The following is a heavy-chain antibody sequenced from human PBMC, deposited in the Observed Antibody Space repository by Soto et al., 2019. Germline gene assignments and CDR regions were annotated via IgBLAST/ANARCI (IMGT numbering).Heavy chain of an antibody. CDR3: TRAGNEYDYIWGSYRVNAFDI. Sequence: GGSLRLSCTASGFTFGDYAMSWFRQAPGKGLEWVGFIRSKAYGGTTEYAASVKGRFTISRDDSKSIAYLQMNSLKTEDTAVYYCTRAGNEYDYIWGSYRVNAFDIWGQGTMVTVSS. CDR1: GFTFGDYA. CDR2: IRSKAYGGTT. J-gene: IGHJ3*02. V-gene: IGHV3-49*03. D-gene: IGHD3-16*02.